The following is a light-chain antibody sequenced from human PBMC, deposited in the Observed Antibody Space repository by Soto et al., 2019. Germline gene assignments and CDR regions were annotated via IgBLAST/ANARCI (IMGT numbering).Light chain of an antibody. CDR3: QQFSSFPRT. Sequence: IRLTQSPSSLSASIGDRVTITCRASQGINNYLAWYQQKPGKVPKLLMYAASALQSGVPSRFSGSGSGTDFTLTISSLQPEDFATYYCQQFSSFPRTFGQGTKVEIK. J-gene: IGKJ1*01. CDR2: AAS. CDR1: QGINNY. V-gene: IGKV1-9*01.